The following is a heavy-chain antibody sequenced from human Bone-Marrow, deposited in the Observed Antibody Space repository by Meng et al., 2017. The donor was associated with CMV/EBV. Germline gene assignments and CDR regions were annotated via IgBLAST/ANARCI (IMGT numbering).Heavy chain of an antibody. CDR2: ISAYNGNT. V-gene: IGHV1-18*01. D-gene: IGHD3-9*01. CDR3: ARDWRRSNAGYSDY. CDR1: GYTFTSYG. J-gene: IGHJ4*01. Sequence: ASVKVSCKASGYTFTSYGISWVRQAPGQGLEWMGWISAYNGNTNYAQKLQGRVTMTTDTSTSTAYMELRSLRSDDTAVYYCARDWRRSNAGYSDYWGHGTLVTVSS.